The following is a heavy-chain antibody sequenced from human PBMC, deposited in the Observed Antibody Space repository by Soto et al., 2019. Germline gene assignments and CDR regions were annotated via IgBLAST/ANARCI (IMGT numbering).Heavy chain of an antibody. D-gene: IGHD3-22*01. Sequence: GESLKISCKGSGYSFTSYWISWVRQMPGKGLEWMGRIDPSDSYTNYSPSFQGHVTISADKSISTAYLQWSSLKASDTAMYYCARTKGPYYYDSSGYRTMLFDYWGQGTVVTVSS. CDR2: IDPSDSYT. J-gene: IGHJ4*02. V-gene: IGHV5-10-1*01. CDR3: ARTKGPYYYDSSGYRTMLFDY. CDR1: GYSFTSYW.